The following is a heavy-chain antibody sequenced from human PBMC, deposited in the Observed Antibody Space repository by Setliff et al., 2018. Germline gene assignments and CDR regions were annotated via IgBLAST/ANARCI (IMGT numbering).Heavy chain of an antibody. J-gene: IGHJ4*01. D-gene: IGHD2-15*01. CDR1: DDSLTSSRYY. CDR3: VRPGGTTVVARHFDY. Sequence: SETLSLTCTVSDDSLTSSRYYWGWIRQAPGSGLEWIGSISYSGTPYYNASVESRVTISIDTSRNQFSLELRSVTVADTATYYCVRPGGTTVVARHFDYWGSGILVTVS. CDR2: ISYSGTP. V-gene: IGHV4-39*01.